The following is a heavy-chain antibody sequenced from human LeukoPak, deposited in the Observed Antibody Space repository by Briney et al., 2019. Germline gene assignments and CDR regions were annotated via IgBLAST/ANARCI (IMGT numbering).Heavy chain of an antibody. CDR1: GGSISSYY. CDR3: AREGAAAGIGSSYYYYYMDV. CDR2: IYYSGST. V-gene: IGHV4-59*01. J-gene: IGHJ6*03. D-gene: IGHD6-13*01. Sequence: SETLSLTCTVPGGSISSYYWSWIRQPPGKGLEWIGYIYYSGSTNYNPSLKSRVTISVDTSKNQFSLKLSSVTAADTAVYYCAREGAAAGIGSSYYYYYMDVWGKGTTVTVSS.